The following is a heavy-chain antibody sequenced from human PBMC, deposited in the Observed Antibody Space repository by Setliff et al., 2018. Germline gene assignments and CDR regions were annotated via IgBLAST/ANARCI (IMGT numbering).Heavy chain of an antibody. CDR1: GYSFTSYW. CDR2: IYPGDSDT. Sequence: PGESLKISCKGSGYSFTSYWIGGVRQMPGKGLEWMGIIYPGDSDTRYSPSFQGQVTISADKSISTAYLQWSSLKASDTAMYYCARHRGVDYGDLYYYYYYMDVWGKGTTVTVSS. CDR3: ARHRGVDYGDLYYYYYYMDV. V-gene: IGHV5-51*01. D-gene: IGHD4-17*01. J-gene: IGHJ6*03.